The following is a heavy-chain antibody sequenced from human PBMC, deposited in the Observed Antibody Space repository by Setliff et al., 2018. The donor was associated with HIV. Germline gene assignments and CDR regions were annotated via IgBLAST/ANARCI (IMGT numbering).Heavy chain of an antibody. V-gene: IGHV4-59*01. CDR3: ARGGRSDGYHIAS. J-gene: IGHJ4*02. D-gene: IGHD2-15*01. CDR2: IYHYGSP. CDR1: GGSISSYF. Sequence: LSLTCTVSGGSISSYFWTWIRQSPEKGLEWIGYIYHYGSPNYNPSLQSRATLSVDTSKNQFSLTLTSVTAADTAVYYCARGGRSDGYHIASWGQGILVTVSS.